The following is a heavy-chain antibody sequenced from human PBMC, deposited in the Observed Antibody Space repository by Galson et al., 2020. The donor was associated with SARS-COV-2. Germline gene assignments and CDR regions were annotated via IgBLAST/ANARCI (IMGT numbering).Heavy chain of an antibody. Sequence: ASETLSLTCAVSGESITSAHWWSWVRQHPGKGLEWIGEISPRGSSNYNPSLGSRVAMSIDKSKTQFSLGLTSVTAADTAIYYCARVSGWYDLWGQGTLVTVTS. CDR3: ARVSGWYDL. D-gene: IGHD3-3*01. J-gene: IGHJ5*02. V-gene: IGHV4-4*02. CDR1: GESITSAHW. CDR2: ISPRGSS.